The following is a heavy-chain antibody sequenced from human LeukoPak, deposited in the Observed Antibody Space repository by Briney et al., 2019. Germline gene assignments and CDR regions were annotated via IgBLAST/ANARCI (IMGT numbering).Heavy chain of an antibody. D-gene: IGHD2-15*01. CDR2: IYTSGST. Sequence: SQTLSLTCTVSGGSISSGSYYRSWIRQPAGKGLEWIGRIYTSGSTKYNPSLKSRVTISVDTSKNQFSLKLSSMTAADTAVYYCARGVVGCSGGSCYASLFDYWGQGTLVTVSS. CDR3: ARGVVGCSGGSCYASLFDY. J-gene: IGHJ4*02. CDR1: GGSISSGSYY. V-gene: IGHV4-61*02.